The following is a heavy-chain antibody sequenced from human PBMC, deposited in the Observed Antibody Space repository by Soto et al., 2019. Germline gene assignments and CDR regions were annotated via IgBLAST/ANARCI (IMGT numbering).Heavy chain of an antibody. V-gene: IGHV1-18*01. CDR1: GYTYTSYG. J-gene: IGHJ5*02. Sequence: QVQLVQSGAEVKKPGASVKVSCEASGYTYTSYGIARVRQATGQGLEWMGWISAYNGNTNYAQKLQGRVTMTTATSTSTAYMELRSLRSDDTAVYYCARESAVAALDPWGQGTLVTVSS. D-gene: IGHD6-19*01. CDR3: ARESAVAALDP. CDR2: ISAYNGNT.